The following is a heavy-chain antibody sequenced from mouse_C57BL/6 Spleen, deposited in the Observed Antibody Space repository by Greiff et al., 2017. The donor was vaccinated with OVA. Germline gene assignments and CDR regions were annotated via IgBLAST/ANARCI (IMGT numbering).Heavy chain of an antibody. Sequence: EVQLVESGGGLVKPGGSLKLSCAASGFTFSDYGMHWVRQAPEKGLEWVAYISSGSSTIYYADTVKGRLTISRDNAKNTLFLQMTSLRSEDTAMYYCARTYDYRYFDVWGTGTTVTVAS. CDR1: GFTFSDYG. D-gene: IGHD2-3*01. CDR2: ISSGSSTI. V-gene: IGHV5-17*01. CDR3: ARTYDYRYFDV. J-gene: IGHJ1*03.